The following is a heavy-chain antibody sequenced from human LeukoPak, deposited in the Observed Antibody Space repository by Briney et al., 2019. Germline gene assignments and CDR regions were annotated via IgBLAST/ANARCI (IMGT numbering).Heavy chain of an antibody. J-gene: IGHJ6*03. V-gene: IGHV1-24*01. CDR2: FDPEDGET. CDR3: ATSSSWHYYMDV. Sequence: ASVKVSCKVSGYTLTELSMHWVRQAPGKGLEWMGGFDPEDGETIYAQKFQGRVTMTEDTSTDTAYMELSSLRSEDTAVYYCATSSSWHYYMDVWGKGTTVTVSS. D-gene: IGHD6-13*01. CDR1: GYTLTELS.